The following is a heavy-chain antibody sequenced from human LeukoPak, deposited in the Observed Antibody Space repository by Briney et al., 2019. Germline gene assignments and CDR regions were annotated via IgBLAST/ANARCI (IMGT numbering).Heavy chain of an antibody. V-gene: IGHV1-69*06. CDR2: IIPIFGTA. Sequence: SVKVSCKASGGTFSSYAISWVRQAPGQGLEWMGGIIPIFGTANYAQKFQGRVTITADKSTSTAYMELSSLRSEDTAVYYCARDWGLYCSGGSCYSGYFQHWGQGTLVTVSS. J-gene: IGHJ1*01. CDR1: GGTFSSYA. D-gene: IGHD2-15*01. CDR3: ARDWGLYCSGGSCYSGYFQH.